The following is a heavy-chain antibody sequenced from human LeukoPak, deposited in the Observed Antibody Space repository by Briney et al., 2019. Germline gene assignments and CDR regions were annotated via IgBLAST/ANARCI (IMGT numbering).Heavy chain of an antibody. V-gene: IGHV3-33*01. CDR2: IWYEGSNK. Sequence: GGSLRLFCAASGFTFSSYGMHWVRQAPGKGLEWVAVIWYEGSNKYYADSVKGRFTISRDNSKNTLYLQMNSLSAEDTAVYYCAREGRVDIVATSLDYWGQGTLVTVSS. CDR1: GFTFSSYG. CDR3: AREGRVDIVATSLDY. D-gene: IGHD5-12*01. J-gene: IGHJ4*02.